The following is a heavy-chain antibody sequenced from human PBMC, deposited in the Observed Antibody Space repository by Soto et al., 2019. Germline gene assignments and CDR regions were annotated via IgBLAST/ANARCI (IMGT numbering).Heavy chain of an antibody. CDR1: GFSLSTSGVG. Sequence: QITLKESGPTLVKPTQPLTLTCTFSGFSLSTSGVGVGWIRQPPGKALEWLALIYWDDDKRYSPSLKSRLTITKDTSKNQVVLTMTNIDPVDTATYYCAHRRPGYPRGGLYFDYWGQGTLVTVSS. V-gene: IGHV2-5*02. J-gene: IGHJ4*02. CDR2: IYWDDDK. CDR3: AHRRPGYPRGGLYFDY. D-gene: IGHD3-16*01.